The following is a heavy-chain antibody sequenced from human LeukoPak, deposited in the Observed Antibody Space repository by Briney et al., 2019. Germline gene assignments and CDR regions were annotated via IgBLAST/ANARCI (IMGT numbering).Heavy chain of an antibody. CDR1: GYTFTGYY. D-gene: IGHD3-22*01. J-gene: IGHJ4*02. Sequence: ASVKVSCKASGYTFTGYYMHWVRQAPGQGLEWMGRINPNSGGTNYAQKFQGRVTMTRDTSISTAYMELSRLRSDDTAVYYCASTHAFYDSSGYYQYYFDYWGQGTLVTVPS. CDR2: INPNSGGT. CDR3: ASTHAFYDSSGYYQYYFDY. V-gene: IGHV1-2*06.